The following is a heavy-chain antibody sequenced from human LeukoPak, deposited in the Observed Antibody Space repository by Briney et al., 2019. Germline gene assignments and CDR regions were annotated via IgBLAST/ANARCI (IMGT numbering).Heavy chain of an antibody. D-gene: IGHD6-13*01. J-gene: IGHJ5*02. V-gene: IGHV1-24*01. Sequence: ASVKVSCKVSGYTLTELSMHWVRQAPGKGLEWMGGFYPEDGETIYAQKLEGRVTMTEDTSTDTAYMELSSLRSEDTAVYYCATVGIAAVRWSDPWGQGTLVTVSS. CDR2: FYPEDGET. CDR3: ATVGIAAVRWSDP. CDR1: GYTLTELS.